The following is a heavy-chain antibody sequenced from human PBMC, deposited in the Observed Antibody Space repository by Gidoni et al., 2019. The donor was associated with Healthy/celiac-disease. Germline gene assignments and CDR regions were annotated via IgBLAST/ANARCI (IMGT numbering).Heavy chain of an antibody. D-gene: IGHD4-17*01. J-gene: IGHJ6*02. V-gene: IGHV3-21*01. CDR1: GFTFSSYS. CDR2: ISSSSSYI. Sequence: EVQLVESGGGLVKPVGSLRLSCAASGFTFSSYSMNWVRQAPGKGLEWVSSISSSSSYIYYADSVKGRFTISRDNAKNSLYLQMNSLRAEDTAVYYCASATGYYYYGMDVWGQGTTVTVSS. CDR3: ASATGYYYYGMDV.